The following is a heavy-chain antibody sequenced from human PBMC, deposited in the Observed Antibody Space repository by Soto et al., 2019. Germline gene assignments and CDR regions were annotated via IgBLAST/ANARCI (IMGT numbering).Heavy chain of an antibody. V-gene: IGHV3-33*01. D-gene: IGHD3-10*01. J-gene: IGHJ6*02. CDR1: GFTFSSYG. CDR3: ARNRLFGDEYYYGMDV. CDR2: IWYDGSNK. Sequence: GGSLRLSCAASGFTFSSYGMHWVRQAPGKGLEWVAVIWYDGSNKYYADSVKGRFTISRDNSKNTLYLQMNSLRAEDTAVYYCARNRLFGDEYYYGMDVWGQGTTVTVSS.